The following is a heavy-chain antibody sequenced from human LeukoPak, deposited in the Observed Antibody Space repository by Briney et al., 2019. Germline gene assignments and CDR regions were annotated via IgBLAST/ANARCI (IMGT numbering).Heavy chain of an antibody. CDR2: ISYDGSNK. Sequence: GGSLRLSCAASGFTFSSYAMHWVRQAPGKGLEWVAVISYDGSNKHYADSVKGRFTISRDNSKNTPYLQMNSLRAEDTAVYYCARDLLELELPIDYWGQGTLVTVSS. J-gene: IGHJ4*02. D-gene: IGHD1-7*01. CDR3: ARDLLELELPIDY. V-gene: IGHV3-30*04. CDR1: GFTFSSYA.